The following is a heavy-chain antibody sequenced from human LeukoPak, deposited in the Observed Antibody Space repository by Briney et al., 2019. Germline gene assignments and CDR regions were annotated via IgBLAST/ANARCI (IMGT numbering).Heavy chain of an antibody. CDR2: ISYDGGNK. CDR3: ARDVRVFDAFDI. D-gene: IGHD3-3*01. CDR1: GFTFSSYG. J-gene: IGHJ3*02. Sequence: PGGSLRLSCAASGFTFSSYGMSWVRQAPGKGLEWVAVISYDGGNKYYADSVKGRFTISRDNSKNTLYLQMNSLRAEDTAVYYCARDVRVFDAFDIWGQGTMVTVSS. V-gene: IGHV3-30*03.